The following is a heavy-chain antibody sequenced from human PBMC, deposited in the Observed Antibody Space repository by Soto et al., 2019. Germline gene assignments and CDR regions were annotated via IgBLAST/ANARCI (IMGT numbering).Heavy chain of an antibody. J-gene: IGHJ4*02. V-gene: IGHV3-23*01. Sequence: GGSLRLSCAASGFTFSKYAMNWVRQAPGKGLEWVSTVSGSGGSTSYADSVKGRFTISRDNSENTLYLQMNSLRAEDTAVYYSAKVYSSGWYAVDYWGQGTLVTVAS. CDR3: AKVYSSGWYAVDY. D-gene: IGHD6-19*01. CDR2: VSGSGGST. CDR1: GFTFSKYA.